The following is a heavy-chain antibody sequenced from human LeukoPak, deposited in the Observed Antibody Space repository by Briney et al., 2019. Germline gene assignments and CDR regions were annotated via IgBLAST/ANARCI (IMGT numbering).Heavy chain of an antibody. CDR1: GFPFSSYW. V-gene: IGHV3-7*01. CDR3: AREDHSNYNY. J-gene: IGHJ4*02. D-gene: IGHD4-11*01. CDR2: IKQDGGEI. Sequence: PGGSLRLSCAASGFPFSSYWMSWVRQAPGKGLEWVANIKQDGGEIFYVDSVKGRFTISRDNAKNSLYLQMNSLRAEDTAVYYCAREDHSNYNYCGQGTLVTVSS.